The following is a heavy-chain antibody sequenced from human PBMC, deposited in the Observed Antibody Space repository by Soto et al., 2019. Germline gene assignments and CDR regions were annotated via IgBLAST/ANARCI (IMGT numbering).Heavy chain of an antibody. CDR3: ATERGKAVGDY. CDR2: IYDCDTT. Sequence: EVKLVESGGGLVQPGGSLRLSCAASGFSVSSKYMSWFRQAPGKGLEWVSIIYDCDTTSYADSVKGRFTISRDSSKNTRFLQMNSLRGEDTAFYYCATERGKAVGDYWGQGTLVTVSS. J-gene: IGHJ4*02. V-gene: IGHV3-66*01. D-gene: IGHD3-16*01. CDR1: GFSVSSKY.